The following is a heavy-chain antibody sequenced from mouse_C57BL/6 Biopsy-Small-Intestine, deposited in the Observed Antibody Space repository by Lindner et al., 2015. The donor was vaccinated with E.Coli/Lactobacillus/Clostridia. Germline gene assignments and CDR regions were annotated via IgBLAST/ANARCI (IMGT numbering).Heavy chain of an antibody. CDR3: ARELWFDY. CDR1: GYAFTNYL. D-gene: IGHD1-1*02. CDR2: INPGSGGT. Sequence: VQLQESGAELVRPGTSVKVSCKASGYAFTNYLIEWVKQRPGQGLEWIGVINPGSGGTNYNEKFKGKATLTADKSSSTAYMQLSSLTSEDSAVYFCARELWFDYWGQGTTLTVSS. J-gene: IGHJ2*01. V-gene: IGHV1-54*01.